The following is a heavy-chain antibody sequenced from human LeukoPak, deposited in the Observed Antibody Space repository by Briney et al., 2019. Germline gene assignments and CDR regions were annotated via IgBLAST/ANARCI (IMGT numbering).Heavy chain of an antibody. V-gene: IGHV3-23*01. Sequence: PGGSLRLSCAASGFTFSSYAMSWVRQAPGKGLEWVSGISGSSGSTYYADSVKGRFTISRDNSRNTLYLQMNSLRAEDTAVYYCATDLRNFDYWGQGTLVTVS. CDR1: GFTFSSYA. D-gene: IGHD2/OR15-2a*01. CDR3: ATDLRNFDY. J-gene: IGHJ4*02. CDR2: ISGSSGST.